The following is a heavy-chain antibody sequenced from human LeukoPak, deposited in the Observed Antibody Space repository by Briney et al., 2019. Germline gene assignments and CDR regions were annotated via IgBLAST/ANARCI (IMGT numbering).Heavy chain of an antibody. J-gene: IGHJ3*02. CDR1: GFTFSDYY. Sequence: ESLRLSCAASGFTFSDYYMSWIRQPPGKGLEWIGYIYYSGSTNYNPSLKSRVTISVDTSKKQFSLKLSSVTAADTAVYYCVRALRYCSGGSCHYDAFDIWGQGTMVTVSS. D-gene: IGHD2-15*01. CDR2: IYYSGST. V-gene: IGHV4-59*01. CDR3: VRALRYCSGGSCHYDAFDI.